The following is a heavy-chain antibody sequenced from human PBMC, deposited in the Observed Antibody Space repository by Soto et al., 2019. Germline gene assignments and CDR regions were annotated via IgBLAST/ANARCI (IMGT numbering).Heavy chain of an antibody. CDR1: EFTFSNYW. CDR2: INEEGSEK. Sequence: EVQLVESGGGLVQPGGSLRLSCSASEFTFSNYWMNWVRQAPGKGLEWVANINEEGSEKYYVDSAKGRFIISRDNAKNSLYLQMSSLRAEDTAVYYCARDLFDYWGQGTLVTVSS. J-gene: IGHJ4*02. CDR3: ARDLFDY. V-gene: IGHV3-7*01.